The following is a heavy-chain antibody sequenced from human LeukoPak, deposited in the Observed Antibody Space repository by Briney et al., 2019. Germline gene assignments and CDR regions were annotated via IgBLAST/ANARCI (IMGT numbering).Heavy chain of an antibody. CDR2: ISSSSSYI. D-gene: IGHD3-22*01. CDR1: GFTFSRYS. Sequence: GGSLRLSCAASGFTFSRYSMNWVRQAPGKGLEWVSSISSSSSYIYYADSVKGRFTISSDNAKNSLYLQMNSLRAEDTGVYYCARGPMTYYYDSSGYFDLWGRGTLVSVSS. J-gene: IGHJ2*01. CDR3: ARGPMTYYYDSSGYFDL. V-gene: IGHV3-21*01.